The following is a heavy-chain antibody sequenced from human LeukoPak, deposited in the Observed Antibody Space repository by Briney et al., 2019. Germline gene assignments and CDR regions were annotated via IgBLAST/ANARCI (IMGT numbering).Heavy chain of an antibody. V-gene: IGHV4-39*01. J-gene: IGHJ4*02. CDR2: IYDSGST. D-gene: IGHD5-18*01. CDR3: TRQVLHTAMDY. Sequence: SETLSLTCTVSGVSISSSSYHWDWIRQPPGKGLEWIGSIYDSGSTYYSPSLKSRVTISVDTSKNQFSLKLNSLTAADTAVYYCTRQVLHTAMDYWRQGTLVTVSS. CDR1: GVSISSSSYH.